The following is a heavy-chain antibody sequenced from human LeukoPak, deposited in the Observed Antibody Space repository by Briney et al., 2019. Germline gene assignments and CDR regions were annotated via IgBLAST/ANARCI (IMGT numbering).Heavy chain of an antibody. D-gene: IGHD4-23*01. J-gene: IGHJ4*02. V-gene: IGHV4-38-2*02. CDR2: IYHSGST. CDR3: ARRVVSASFDY. Sequence: SETLSLSCTVSGGSISSGYYWGWIRQPPGKGLEWIGSIYHSGSTYYNPSLKSRVTISVDTSKNQFSLKLSSVTAADTAVYDCARRVVSASFDYWGQGTLVTVSS. CDR1: GGSISSGYY.